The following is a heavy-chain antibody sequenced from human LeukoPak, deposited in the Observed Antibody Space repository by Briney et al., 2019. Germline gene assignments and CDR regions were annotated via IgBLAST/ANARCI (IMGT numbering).Heavy chain of an antibody. CDR2: ISSSSSYI. J-gene: IGHJ5*02. CDR1: GFTFSSYS. CDR3: ARERSGYDSARWFDP. V-gene: IGHV3-21*01. D-gene: IGHD5-12*01. Sequence: GGSLRLSCAASGFTFSSYSMNWVRQAPGKGLEWVSSISSSSSYIYYADSVKGRFTISRDNAKNSLYLQMNSLRAEDTAVYYCARERSGYDSARWFDPWGQGTLATVSS.